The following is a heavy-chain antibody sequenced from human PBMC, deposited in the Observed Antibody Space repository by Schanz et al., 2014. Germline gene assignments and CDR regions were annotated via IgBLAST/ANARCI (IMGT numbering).Heavy chain of an antibody. V-gene: IGHV3-48*04. Sequence: EVQLVESGGGLVQPGRSLRLSCAASGFTFSAYGMHWVRQAPGKGLEWLSYISRDGTTSYYADSVKGRITISRDNAKNSLYLEMTSLRGEDTAVYYCARGTPFLCDYWGQGTLVTVSS. CDR1: GFTFSAYG. CDR2: ISRDGTTS. J-gene: IGHJ4*02. D-gene: IGHD3-16*01. CDR3: ARGTPFLCDY.